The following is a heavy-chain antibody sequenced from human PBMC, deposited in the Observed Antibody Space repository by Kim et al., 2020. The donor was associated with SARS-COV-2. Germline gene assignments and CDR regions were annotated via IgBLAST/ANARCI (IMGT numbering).Heavy chain of an antibody. CDR1: GGSISTYY. V-gene: IGHV4-59*13. D-gene: IGHD6-19*01. CDR2: ISYSGST. CDR3: ARGGVKKCLVL. Sequence: SETLSLTCTVSGGSISTYYWNWIRQSPQKGLEWIGFISYSGSTNYTPSLKSRVAISVDSSKNQFSLNLSSVTAADTAVYYCARGGVKKCLVLWSRVTLVT. J-gene: IGHJ2*01.